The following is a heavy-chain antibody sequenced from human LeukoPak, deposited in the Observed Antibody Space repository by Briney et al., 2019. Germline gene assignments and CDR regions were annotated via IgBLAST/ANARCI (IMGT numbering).Heavy chain of an antibody. V-gene: IGHV1-69*13. J-gene: IGHJ4*02. CDR2: IIPIFGTA. CDR3: ASFPNYYDSSGYYSLGY. CDR1: GYTFTSYG. D-gene: IGHD3-22*01. Sequence: ASVKVSCKASGYTFTSYGISWVRQAPGQGLEWMGGIIPIFGTANYAQKFQGRVTITADESTSTAYMELSSLRSEDTAVYYCASFPNYYDSSGYYSLGYWGQGTLVTVSS.